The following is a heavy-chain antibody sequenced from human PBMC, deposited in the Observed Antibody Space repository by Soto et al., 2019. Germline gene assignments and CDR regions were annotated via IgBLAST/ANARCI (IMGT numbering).Heavy chain of an antibody. J-gene: IGHJ4*02. CDR2: INPNSGGT. V-gene: IGHV1-2*02. CDR1: GYTFTGYY. CDR3: ARLELSLWYSSSCLY. D-gene: IGHD6-13*01. Sequence: QVQLVQSGAEVKKPGASVKVSCKASGYTFTGYYMHWVRQAPGQGLEWMGWINPNSGGTNYAQKFQVRVTMTRDTYISTAYMELSRLSSDDTAIYFCARLELSLWYSSSCLYWGQRSKITVFS.